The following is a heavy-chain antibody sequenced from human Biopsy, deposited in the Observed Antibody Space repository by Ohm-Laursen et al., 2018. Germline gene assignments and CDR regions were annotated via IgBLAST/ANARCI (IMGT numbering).Heavy chain of an antibody. CDR1: GYTFTSYY. V-gene: IGHV1-2*02. CDR2: VNLNSGAT. D-gene: IGHD3-10*01. Sequence: SVKVSCKASGYTFTSYYMHWVRQAPGQGLEWMGWVNLNSGATNYAQKFQGRVTMTSDTSISTAYIELRRLISDDTAVYFCARDRMVTIITLVRADTFDIWGQGTLVSVSS. CDR3: ARDRMVTIITLVRADTFDI. J-gene: IGHJ3*02.